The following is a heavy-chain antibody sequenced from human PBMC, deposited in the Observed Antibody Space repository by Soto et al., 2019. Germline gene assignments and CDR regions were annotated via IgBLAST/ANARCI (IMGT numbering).Heavy chain of an antibody. CDR2: IYYSGST. Sequence: PSETLSLTCSVSGGSTSSADYYWALTRQPPGKGLEWIGTIYYSGSTYSNPSLKSRVAMSIDTSNNQFTLEMRSVTAADTAVYYCASIRYHDISGAMDVWGQGATVTVYS. D-gene: IGHD3-22*01. J-gene: IGHJ6*02. CDR3: ASIRYHDISGAMDV. V-gene: IGHV4-39*01. CDR1: GGSTSSADYY.